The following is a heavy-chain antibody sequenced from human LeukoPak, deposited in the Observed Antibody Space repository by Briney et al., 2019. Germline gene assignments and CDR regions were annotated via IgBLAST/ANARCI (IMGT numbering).Heavy chain of an antibody. D-gene: IGHD3-22*01. CDR1: GYSFTSYW. Sequence: GESLKISCKGAGYSFTSYWIGWVRQMPGKGLEWMGIIYPGDSDTRYSPSFQGQVTISADKSISTAYLQWSSLKASDTAMYYCARPHSYYYDSSGYHNWGQGTLVTVFS. V-gene: IGHV5-51*01. CDR3: ARPHSYYYDSSGYHN. J-gene: IGHJ4*02. CDR2: IYPGDSDT.